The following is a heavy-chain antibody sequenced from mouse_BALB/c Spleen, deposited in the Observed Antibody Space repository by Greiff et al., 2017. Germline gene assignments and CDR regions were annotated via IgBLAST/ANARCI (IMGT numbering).Heavy chain of an antibody. CDR2: INPYNGDT. CDR1: GYSFTGYF. CDR3: GRGYGSSKVLFDY. V-gene: IGHV1-37*01. Sequence: EVQRVESGPELVKPGASVKISCKASGYSFTGYFMNWVKQSHGKSLEWIGRINPYNGDTFYNQKFKGKATLTVDKSSSTAHMELLSLTSEDSAVYYCGRGYGSSKVLFDYWGQGTTLTVSS. J-gene: IGHJ2*01. D-gene: IGHD1-1*01.